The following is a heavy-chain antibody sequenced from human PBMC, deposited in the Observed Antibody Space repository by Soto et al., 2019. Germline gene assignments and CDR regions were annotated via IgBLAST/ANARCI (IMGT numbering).Heavy chain of an antibody. CDR1: GFTFRSYG. J-gene: IGHJ3*02. D-gene: IGHD2-15*01. Sequence: PGGSLRLSCAASGFTFRSYGMHWVRQAPGTGLEWVALIWFDGSDKYYTESVKGRFTISRDNSKSTLYLQMTSLRAEDTAVYYCARLYCSASSCYSVGAFDIRGQGTVVTVSS. CDR3: ARLYCSASSCYSVGAFDI. V-gene: IGHV3-33*01. CDR2: IWFDGSDK.